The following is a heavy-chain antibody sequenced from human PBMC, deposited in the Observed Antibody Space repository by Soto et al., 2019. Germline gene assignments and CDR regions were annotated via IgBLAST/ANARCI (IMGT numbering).Heavy chain of an antibody. CDR3: ARERPGAFGVVTPFDT. V-gene: IGHV1-69*13. CDR2: IIPIFGTA. CDR1: GGTFSSYA. Sequence: SVKVSCSASGGTFSSYAIRLVRQAPGQGLEWMGGIIPIFGTANYAQKFQGRVTITSDESTSTAYMELSSLRSEDTAVYCCARERPGAFGVVTPFDTWGQGTLVTVSS. D-gene: IGHD3-3*01. J-gene: IGHJ5*02.